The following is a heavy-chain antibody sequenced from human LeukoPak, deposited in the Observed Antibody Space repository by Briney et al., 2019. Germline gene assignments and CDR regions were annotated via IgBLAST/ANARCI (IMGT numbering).Heavy chain of an antibody. D-gene: IGHD3-22*01. CDR2: IRYDGSGK. J-gene: IGHJ4*02. CDR3: ARESESYDSSGSTFGY. V-gene: IGHV3-30*02. Sequence: GGSLRLSCAASGFTFSNYGMHWVRQAPGKGLEWVTFIRYDGSGKYYADSVKGRFTISRDNSKNTLYPQMNSLRTEDTAVYYCARESESYDSSGSTFGYWGQGTLVTVSS. CDR1: GFTFSNYG.